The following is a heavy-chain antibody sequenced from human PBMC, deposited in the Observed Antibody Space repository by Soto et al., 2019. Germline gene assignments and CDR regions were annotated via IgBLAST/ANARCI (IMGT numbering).Heavy chain of an antibody. D-gene: IGHD2-2*01. CDR1: GGSISSGGYY. CDR3: ARERKYCSSTSCFDY. V-gene: IGHV4-31*03. Sequence: PSETLSLTCTVSGGSISSGGYYWSCMRQHPGKGLEWIGYIYYSGSTYYNPSLKSRVTISVDTSKNQFSLKLSSVTAADTAVYYCARERKYCSSTSCFDYWGQGTLVTVSS. J-gene: IGHJ4*02. CDR2: IYYSGST.